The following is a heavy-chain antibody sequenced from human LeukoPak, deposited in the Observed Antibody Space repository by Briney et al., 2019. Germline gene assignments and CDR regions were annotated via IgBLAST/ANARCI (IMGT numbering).Heavy chain of an antibody. CDR3: ARDLEGGSFDP. CDR1: GYTFTDYF. Sequence: ASVKVSCKASGYTFTDYFMNWVRQAPGQGLEWMGWINPNNGATTYAQKFQGRVTMTRDTSIDTVYMELIRLRSDDTAVYFCARDLEGGSFDPWGQGTLVTVSS. J-gene: IGHJ5*02. CDR2: INPNNGAT. V-gene: IGHV1-2*02. D-gene: IGHD1-1*01.